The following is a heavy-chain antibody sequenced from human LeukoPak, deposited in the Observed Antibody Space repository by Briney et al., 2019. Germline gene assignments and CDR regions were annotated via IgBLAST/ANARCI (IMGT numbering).Heavy chain of an antibody. CDR2: ISAYNGNT. CDR1: GYTFTSYG. CDR3: AGDCSSTSCPYYYYGMDV. D-gene: IGHD2-2*01. Sequence: ASVKVSCKASGYTFTSYGISWVRQAPGQGLEWMGWISAYNGNTNYAQKLQGRVTMTTDTSTSTAYMELRSLRSDDTAVYYCAGDCSSTSCPYYYYGMDVWGQGTTVTVSS. V-gene: IGHV1-18*01. J-gene: IGHJ6*02.